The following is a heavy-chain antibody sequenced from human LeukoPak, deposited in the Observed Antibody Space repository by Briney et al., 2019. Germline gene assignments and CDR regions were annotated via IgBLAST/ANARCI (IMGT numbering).Heavy chain of an antibody. D-gene: IGHD3-10*01. V-gene: IGHV3-21*01. CDR2: ISSSSSYI. J-gene: IGHJ4*02. Sequence: GGSLRLSCAATGFTFSSHSMNWVRQAPGKGLEWVSSISSSSSYIYYADSVKGRFIISRDNAKNSLYLQMNSLRAEDTAVYYCARDREWFGELYFDYWGQGTLVTVSS. CDR3: ARDREWFGELYFDY. CDR1: GFTFSSHS.